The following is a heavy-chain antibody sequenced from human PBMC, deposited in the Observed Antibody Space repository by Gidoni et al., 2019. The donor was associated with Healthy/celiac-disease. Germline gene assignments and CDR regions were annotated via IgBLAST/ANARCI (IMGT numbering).Heavy chain of an antibody. CDR1: GGSFSGYY. V-gene: IGHV4-34*01. CDR2: INHSGST. D-gene: IGHD3-22*01. CDR3: ERGKSYYDSSGDYYG. Sequence: QAQLQQWGAGLLKPSETLSLTCAVYGGSFSGYYWSGIRPPPGKGLEWIGEINHSGSTNYNPSIKSRVTISVDTSKNQFSLKLSSVTAADTDVYYCERGKSYYDSSGDYYGWGQGTLVTVSS. J-gene: IGHJ4*02.